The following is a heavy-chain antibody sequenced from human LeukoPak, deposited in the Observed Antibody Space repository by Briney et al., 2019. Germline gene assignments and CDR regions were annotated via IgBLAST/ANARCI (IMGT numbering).Heavy chain of an antibody. CDR2: IGGYNGNT. CDR1: AHTFTSYG. CDR3: ASTDLYDSSRSPAY. D-gene: IGHD3-22*01. Sequence: GASGKFTNKAAAHTFTSYGNSWVRQAPGQGLEWMGWIGGYNGNTNCAQKLQGRVTMTTDTSTGRGYMELRSLRSDDTAVYYCASTDLYDSSRSPAYWGPGQLVTVSS. V-gene: IGHV1-18*01. J-gene: IGHJ4*02.